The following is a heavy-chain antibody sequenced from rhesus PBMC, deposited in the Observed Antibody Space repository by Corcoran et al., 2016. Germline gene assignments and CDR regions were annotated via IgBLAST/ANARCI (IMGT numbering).Heavy chain of an antibody. J-gene: IGHJ6*01. V-gene: IGHV4-80*01. CDR3: VGSSGLSGSYYGFDS. Sequence: QVQLQESGPGLVKPSEPLSPTCAVSGGSLRSSWWTWTRQSPGKGLEWIGEFDGYSGLLNLNPPLNRRLTNTKDASKKQFSLNLSSMSAADTAVYYCVGSSGLSGSYYGFDSWGQGVVVTVSS. D-gene: IGHD2-21*01. CDR2: FDGYSGLL. CDR1: GGSLRSSW.